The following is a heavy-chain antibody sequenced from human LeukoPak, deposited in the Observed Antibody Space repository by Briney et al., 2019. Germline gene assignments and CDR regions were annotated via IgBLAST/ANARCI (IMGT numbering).Heavy chain of an antibody. CDR3: ARGHNYDFWSGFTY. CDR1: GGSISSYY. D-gene: IGHD3-3*01. J-gene: IGHJ4*02. V-gene: IGHV4-59*12. CDR2: IYYSGST. Sequence: PSETLSLTCTVSGGSISSYYWSWIRQPPGKGLEWIGYIYYSGSTNYSPSLKSRVTISVDTSKNQFSLKLSSVTAADTAVYYCARGHNYDFWSGFTYWGQGTLVTVSS.